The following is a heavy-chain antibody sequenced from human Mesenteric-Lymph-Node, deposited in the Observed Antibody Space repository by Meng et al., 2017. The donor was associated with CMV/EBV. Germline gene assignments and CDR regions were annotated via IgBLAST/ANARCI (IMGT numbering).Heavy chain of an antibody. J-gene: IGHJ6*02. V-gene: IGHV3-11*01. Sequence: GESLKISCATSGFTFYDYYMSWIRQAPGKGLEWVSYISSSTINYADSVKGRFTMIRDYAKTSVYLQMNSLRVEDTAVYYCARAGYYGMDVWGQGTTVTSP. CDR1: GFTFYDYY. CDR3: ARAGYYGMDV. CDR2: ISSSTI.